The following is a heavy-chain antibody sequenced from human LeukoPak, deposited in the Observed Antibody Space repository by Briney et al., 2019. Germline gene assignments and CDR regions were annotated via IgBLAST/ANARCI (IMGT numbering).Heavy chain of an antibody. J-gene: IGHJ6*02. V-gene: IGHV5-51*01. CDR3: ARVGGATKYLRGYYYYGMDV. D-gene: IGHD1-26*01. Sequence: GESLKISCKGSGYSFTSYWIGWVRQMAGKGLEWMGIIYPGDSDTTYSPSFQGQVTISADKSISTAYLQWSSLKASDTAMYYCARVGGATKYLRGYYYYGMDVWGQGTTVTVSS. CDR2: IYPGDSDT. CDR1: GYSFTSYW.